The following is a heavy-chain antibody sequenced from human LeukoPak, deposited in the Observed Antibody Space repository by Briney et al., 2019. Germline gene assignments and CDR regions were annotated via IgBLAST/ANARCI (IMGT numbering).Heavy chain of an antibody. CDR1: GFTFSGSA. J-gene: IGHJ3*02. CDR2: IRSKANSYAT. CDR3: TRRVITMGTGAFDI. Sequence: GGSLRLSCAASGFTFSGSAIHWVRQASGKGLEWVGRIRSKANSYATAYAASVKGRFTISRDDSKNTAYLQMNSLKTEDTAVYYCTRRVITMGTGAFDIWGQGTMVTVSS. V-gene: IGHV3-73*01. D-gene: IGHD3-3*01.